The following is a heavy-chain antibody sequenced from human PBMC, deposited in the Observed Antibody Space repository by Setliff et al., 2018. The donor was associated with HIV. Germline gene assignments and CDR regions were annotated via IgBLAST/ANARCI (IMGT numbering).Heavy chain of an antibody. CDR2: MSYDGNNK. CDR3: ASHFGYCSSTSCEGY. CDR1: GFIFSSYA. D-gene: IGHD2-2*01. J-gene: IGHJ4*02. V-gene: IGHV3-30*07. Sequence: GGSLRLSCAASGFIFSSYAMHWVRQAPGKGLEWVAVMSYDGNNKYYADSVKGRFTISRDNSKNTLYLQMNSLRPEDTAVYYCASHFGYCSSTSCEGYWGQGALVTVSS.